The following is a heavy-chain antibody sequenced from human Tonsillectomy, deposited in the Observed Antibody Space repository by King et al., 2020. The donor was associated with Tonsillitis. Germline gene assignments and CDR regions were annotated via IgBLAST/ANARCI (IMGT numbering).Heavy chain of an antibody. V-gene: IGHV4-39*01. CDR2: MYYSGTI. CDR1: GGSISSSDHY. J-gene: IGHJ4*02. CDR3: ARSVSGSFDY. Sequence: HLQLQESGPGVVKPSETLSLTCTVSGGSISSSDHYWAWIRQPPGKGLEWIGYMYYSGTIFYNPSLKSRITISGGTSENRFSLKLSSLTAADTAVYFCARSVSGSFDYWGQGALVTVSS. D-gene: IGHD1-26*01.